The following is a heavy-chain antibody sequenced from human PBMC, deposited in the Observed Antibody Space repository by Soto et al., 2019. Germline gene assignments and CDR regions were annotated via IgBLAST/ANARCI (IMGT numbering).Heavy chain of an antibody. V-gene: IGHV1-3*01. CDR1: GYTFTGYA. Sequence: ASVKVSCKASGYTFTGYAMHWVRQAPGQRLEWMGWINAGNGNTKYSQKFQGRVTITRDTSASTAYMELRSLRSDDTAVYYCARDLRGIAAAGGGYYYYYGMDVWGQGTTVTVSS. J-gene: IGHJ6*02. CDR3: ARDLRGIAAAGGGYYYYYGMDV. CDR2: INAGNGNT. D-gene: IGHD6-13*01.